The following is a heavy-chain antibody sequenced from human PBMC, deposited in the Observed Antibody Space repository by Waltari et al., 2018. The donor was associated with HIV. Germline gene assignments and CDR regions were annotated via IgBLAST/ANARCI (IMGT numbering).Heavy chain of an antibody. CDR2: IYYSGST. CDR1: GGSISSYY. CDR3: ARDRWEGYYYDSSGSHWGAFDI. D-gene: IGHD3-22*01. Sequence: QVQLQESGPGLVKPSETLSLTCTVSGGSISSYYWSWIRQPPGKGLEWIGYIYYSGSTNYNPSLKSRVTISVDTSKNQFSLKLSSVTAADTAVYYCARDRWEGYYYDSSGSHWGAFDIWGQGTMVTVSS. J-gene: IGHJ3*02. V-gene: IGHV4-59*01.